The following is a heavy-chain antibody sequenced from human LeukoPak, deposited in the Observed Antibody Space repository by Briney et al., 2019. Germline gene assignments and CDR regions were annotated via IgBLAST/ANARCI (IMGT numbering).Heavy chain of an antibody. CDR3: ATADYGSGSY. J-gene: IGHJ4*02. CDR2: INNDGNST. D-gene: IGHD3-10*01. V-gene: IGHV3-74*01. Sequence: GGSLRLSCAASGFTFSTHRMHWVRQAPGKGLVWVSRINNDGNSTGYADSVKGRFTISRDNTKNTLYLQMNSLRAEDTALYHCATADYGSGSYWGQGTLVTVSS. CDR1: GFTFSTHR.